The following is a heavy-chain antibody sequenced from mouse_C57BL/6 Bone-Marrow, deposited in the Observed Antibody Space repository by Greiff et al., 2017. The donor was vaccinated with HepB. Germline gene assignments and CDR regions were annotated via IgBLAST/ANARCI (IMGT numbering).Heavy chain of an antibody. J-gene: IGHJ3*01. D-gene: IGHD1-1*01. CDR2: ISSGSSTI. CDR3: ARHDYGSSYWFAY. V-gene: IGHV5-17*01. CDR1: GFTFSDYG. Sequence: EVQLVESGGGLVKPGGSLKLSCAASGFTFSDYGMHWVRQAPEKGLEWVAYISSGSSTIYYADTVKGRFTISRENAKNTLFLQMTSLRSEDTAMYYCARHDYGSSYWFAYWGQGTLVTVSA.